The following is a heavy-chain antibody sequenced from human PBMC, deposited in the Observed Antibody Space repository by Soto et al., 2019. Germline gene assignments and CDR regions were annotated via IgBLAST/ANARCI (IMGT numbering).Heavy chain of an antibody. V-gene: IGHV3-9*02. J-gene: IGHJ6*02. Sequence: GGSLRLSCAVSGFDASVNFMTWVRQAPGKGLEWVSGISWNSGSIGYADSVKGRFTISRDNAKNSLYLQMNSLRAEDTALYYCAKETLLWFADNRGYGMDVWGQGTTVTVSS. CDR1: GFDASVNF. D-gene: IGHD3-10*01. CDR3: AKETLLWFADNRGYGMDV. CDR2: ISWNSGSI.